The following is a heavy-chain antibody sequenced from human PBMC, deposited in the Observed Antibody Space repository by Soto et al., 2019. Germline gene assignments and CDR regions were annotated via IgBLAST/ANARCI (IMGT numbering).Heavy chain of an antibody. CDR2: MYHSGST. CDR1: CASIGSGGYS. J-gene: IGHJ4*02. CDR3: ARVPDY. Sequence: SETLSLTCAVSCASIGSGGYSWGWIRQPPGKGLEWIGYMYHSGSTYYNPSLKSRVTISIDRSKNQFSLKLSSVTAADTAVYYCARVPDYWGQGILVTSPQ. D-gene: IGHD2-2*01. V-gene: IGHV4-30-2*01.